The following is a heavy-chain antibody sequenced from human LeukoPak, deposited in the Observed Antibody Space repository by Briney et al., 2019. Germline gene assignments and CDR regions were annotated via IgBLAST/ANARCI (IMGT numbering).Heavy chain of an antibody. D-gene: IGHD3-10*01. J-gene: IGHJ4*02. CDR2: VYYSGTT. V-gene: IGHV4-59*08. CDR1: GGSISSYY. CDR3: ARHSFRYASGI. Sequence: SETLSLTCTVSGGSISSYYWSWIRQPPGKGLEWIGYVYYSGTTNYNPSLESRVAISIDTSENQFSLKLHSVTAADTAVYYCARHSFRYASGIWGQGTLVTVSS.